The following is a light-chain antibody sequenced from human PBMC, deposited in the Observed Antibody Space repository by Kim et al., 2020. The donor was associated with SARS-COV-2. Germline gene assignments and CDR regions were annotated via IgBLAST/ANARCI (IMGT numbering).Light chain of an antibody. Sequence: ANIKCKFSQNFLKTYHNKNFLAWVQQKPGPPPKVLLYGASSRGSGVPDRFSGRGSGTDFTLTISSLQAEDVAVYFCQQYYRTPLTFGGGTKVDIK. J-gene: IGKJ4*01. CDR2: GAS. CDR1: QNFLKTYHNKNF. CDR3: QQYYRTPLT. V-gene: IGKV4-1*01.